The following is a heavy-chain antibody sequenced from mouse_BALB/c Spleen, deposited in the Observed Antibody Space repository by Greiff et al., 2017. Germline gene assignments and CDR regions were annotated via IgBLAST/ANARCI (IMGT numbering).Heavy chain of an antibody. Sequence: VQLQESGAELMKPGASVKISCKATGYTFSSYWIEWVKQRPGHGLEWIGEILPGSGSTNYNEKFKGKATFTADTSSNTAYMQLSSLTSEDSAVYYCASGDYGSSFAYWGQGTLVTVSA. V-gene: IGHV1-9*01. D-gene: IGHD1-2*01. CDR1: GYTFSSYW. J-gene: IGHJ3*01. CDR3: ASGDYGSSFAY. CDR2: ILPGSGST.